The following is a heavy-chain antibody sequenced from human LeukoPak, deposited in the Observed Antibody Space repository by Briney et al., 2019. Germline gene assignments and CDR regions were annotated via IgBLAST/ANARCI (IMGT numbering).Heavy chain of an antibody. CDR1: GFTFRNYA. J-gene: IGHJ4*02. Sequence: GGSLRLSCAASGFTFRNYAMSWVRQAPGKGLEWISYISSGGSTIYYADSVKDRFTISRDNAKNSLFLQMNSLRAEDTALYFCARDHEYSTGWYFDYWGQGTLVTVSS. CDR3: ARDHEYSTGWYFDY. D-gene: IGHD6-19*01. V-gene: IGHV3-48*03. CDR2: ISSGGSTI.